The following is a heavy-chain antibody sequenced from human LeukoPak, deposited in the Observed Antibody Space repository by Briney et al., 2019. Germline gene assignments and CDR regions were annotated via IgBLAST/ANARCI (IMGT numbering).Heavy chain of an antibody. J-gene: IGHJ4*02. CDR1: GFTFSSYA. D-gene: IGHD1-26*01. CDR2: ISGSGGST. Sequence: GGPLRLSCAASGFTFSSYAMSWVRQAPGKGLEWVSAISGSGGSTYYADSVKGRFTISRDNSKNTLYLQMNSLRAEDTAVYYCAKGYSGSYYTGIGYWGQGTLVTVSS. CDR3: AKGYSGSYYTGIGY. V-gene: IGHV3-23*01.